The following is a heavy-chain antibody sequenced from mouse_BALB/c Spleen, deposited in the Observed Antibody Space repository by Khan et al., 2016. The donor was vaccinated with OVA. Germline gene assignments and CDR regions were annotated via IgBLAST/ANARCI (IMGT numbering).Heavy chain of an antibody. D-gene: IGHD2-2*01. CDR2: IYYSGTI. J-gene: IGHJ1*01. Sequence: EVQLQESGPGLVKPSQTVSLTCTVTGISITTGNYRWSWLRQFPGNKLEWIGYIYYSGTITYNPSLTSRTTITSDTSKNQFFLEMNYLTAEDTATYYWARDKGGYRYWYFDGWGAGTTVTVSS. V-gene: IGHV3-5*02. CDR1: GISITTGNYR. CDR3: ARDKGGYRYWYFDG.